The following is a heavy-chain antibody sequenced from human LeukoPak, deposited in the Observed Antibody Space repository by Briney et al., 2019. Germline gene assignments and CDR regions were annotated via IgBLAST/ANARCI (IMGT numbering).Heavy chain of an antibody. CDR2: IYSGGST. CDR1: GFTVSSNY. V-gene: IGHV3-66*01. J-gene: IGHJ3*02. CDR3: AREPQGDSSGYDAFDI. Sequence: GGSLRLSCAASGFTVSSNYMTWARQAPGKGLEWVSVIYSGGSTYYADSVKGRFTLSRDNSKNTLFLQMNSLRAEDTAVYYRAREPQGDSSGYDAFDIWGQGTMVTVSS. D-gene: IGHD3-22*01.